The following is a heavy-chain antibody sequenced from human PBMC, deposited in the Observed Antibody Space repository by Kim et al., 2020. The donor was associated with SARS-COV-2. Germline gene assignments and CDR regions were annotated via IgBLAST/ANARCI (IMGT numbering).Heavy chain of an antibody. CDR3: ARGERIAVAGYYYFDY. V-gene: IGHV4-34*01. CDR2: INHSGST. Sequence: SETLSLTCAVYGGSFSGYYWSWIRQPPGKGLEWIGEINHSGSTNYNPSLKSRVTISVDTSKNQFSLKLSSVTAADTAVYYCARGERIAVAGYYYFDYWGQGTLVTVSS. J-gene: IGHJ4*02. D-gene: IGHD6-19*01. CDR1: GGSFSGYY.